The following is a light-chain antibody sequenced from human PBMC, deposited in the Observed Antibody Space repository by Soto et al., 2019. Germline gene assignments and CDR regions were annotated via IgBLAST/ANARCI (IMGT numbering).Light chain of an antibody. CDR1: QSVSSN. Sequence: ELVMTQSPATLSVSPGERATLSCRARQSVSSNLAWYQQKPGQAPSLLIYGASTRATGIPARFSGSGSGTEFTLTISSLQSEDFAFYYCQQRRSWPPTITFGQGTRLEIK. CDR3: QQRRSWPPTIT. V-gene: IGKV3-15*01. J-gene: IGKJ5*01. CDR2: GAS.